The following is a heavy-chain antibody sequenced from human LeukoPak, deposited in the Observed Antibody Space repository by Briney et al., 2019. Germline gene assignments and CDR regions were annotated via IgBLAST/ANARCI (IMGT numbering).Heavy chain of an antibody. J-gene: IGHJ4*02. V-gene: IGHV3-11*01. CDR3: ARRIIYGVRTRYFDY. CDR1: GFTFSDYY. D-gene: IGHD4-17*01. Sequence: GGSLRLSCAASGFTFSDYYMSWIRQAPGKGLEWVSYISSSGSTIYYADSVKGRFTISRDNAKNSLYLQMNSLRAEDTAVYYCARRIIYGVRTRYFDYWGQGTLVTVSS. CDR2: ISSSGSTI.